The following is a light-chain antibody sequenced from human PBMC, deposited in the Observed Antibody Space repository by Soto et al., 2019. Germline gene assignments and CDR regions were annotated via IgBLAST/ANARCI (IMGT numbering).Light chain of an antibody. CDR1: QSVSDY. J-gene: IGKJ4*01. CDR2: DAS. CDR3: QQRVIWPPT. V-gene: IGKV3-11*01. Sequence: VLTQSPASLSLSPGERATLSCRAGQSVSDYLAWYQQKPGQPPRLLFFDASNRATGVPARFSAGGSGTDFTLIISSLEPEDFAVYYCQQRVIWPPTFGGGTKVDIK.